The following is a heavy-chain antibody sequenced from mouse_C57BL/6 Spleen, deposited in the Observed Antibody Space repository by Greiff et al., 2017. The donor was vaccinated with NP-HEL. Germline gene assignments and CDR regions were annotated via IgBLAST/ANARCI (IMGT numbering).Heavy chain of an antibody. J-gene: IGHJ4*01. D-gene: IGHD1-1*01. CDR1: GYTFTDYN. V-gene: IGHV1-18*01. CDR3: ARSDYYGSSYRGGAMDY. Sequence: EVQLQQSGPELVKPGASVKIPCKASGYTFTDYNMDWVKQSHGKSLEWIGDINPNNGGTIYNQKFKGKATLTVDKSSSTAYMELRSLTSEDTAVYYCARSDYYGSSYRGGAMDYWGQGTSVTVSS. CDR2: INPNNGGT.